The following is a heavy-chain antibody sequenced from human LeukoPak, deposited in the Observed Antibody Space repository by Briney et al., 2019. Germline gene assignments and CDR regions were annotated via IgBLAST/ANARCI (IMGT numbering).Heavy chain of an antibody. J-gene: IGHJ4*02. V-gene: IGHV1-2*02. D-gene: IGHD6-19*01. Sequence: GASVKVSCKASGYTFTGYYMHWVRQAPGQGLEWMGWINPNSGGTNYAQKFQGRVTMTRDTSISTAYMELSRLRSDDTAVYYCASIAVAGLDAFYFDYWGQGTLVTVSS. CDR3: ASIAVAGLDAFYFDY. CDR1: GYTFTGYY. CDR2: INPNSGGT.